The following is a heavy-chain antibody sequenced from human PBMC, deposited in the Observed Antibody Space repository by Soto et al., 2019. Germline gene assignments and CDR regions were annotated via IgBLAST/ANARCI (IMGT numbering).Heavy chain of an antibody. J-gene: IGHJ4*02. CDR1: GYTFTSYG. CDR2: ISAYNGNT. V-gene: IGHV1-18*01. D-gene: IGHD3-10*01. Sequence: ASVKVSCKASGYTFTSYGISWVRQAPGQGLEWMGWISAYNGNTNYAQKLQGRVTMTTDTSTSTAYMELRSLRSDDTAVYYCARVPPPFIWFGELLPVGPYYFDYWGQGTLVTVSS. CDR3: ARVPPPFIWFGELLPVGPYYFDY.